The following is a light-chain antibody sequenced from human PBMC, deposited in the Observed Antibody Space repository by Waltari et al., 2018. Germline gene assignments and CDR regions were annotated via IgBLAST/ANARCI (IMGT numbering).Light chain of an antibody. Sequence: QSALTQPASVSGSPGQSITISCTGTSSDVGGSNYVSWYQQHPGKAPKVMIYEVSNRPSGVSNRFSGSKSGNTASLIISGLQAEDEADYYGFSYTSSISDVFGTGTKVTVL. CDR3: FSYTSSISDV. J-gene: IGLJ1*01. CDR2: EVS. CDR1: SSDVGGSNY. V-gene: IGLV2-14*01.